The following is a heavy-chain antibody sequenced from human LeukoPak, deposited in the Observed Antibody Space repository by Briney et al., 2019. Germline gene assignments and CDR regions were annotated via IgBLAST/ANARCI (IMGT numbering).Heavy chain of an antibody. V-gene: IGHV3-30-3*01. CDR1: GFTFSSYA. Sequence: GGSLRLSCAASGFTFSSYAMHWVRQAPGKGLEWVAVISYDGSNKYYADSVKGRFTISRDNSKNTLYLQMNSLRAEDTAVYYCARGKYGGNYSDYWGQGTLVTVSS. CDR2: ISYDGSNK. D-gene: IGHD3-16*01. CDR3: ARGKYGGNYSDY. J-gene: IGHJ4*02.